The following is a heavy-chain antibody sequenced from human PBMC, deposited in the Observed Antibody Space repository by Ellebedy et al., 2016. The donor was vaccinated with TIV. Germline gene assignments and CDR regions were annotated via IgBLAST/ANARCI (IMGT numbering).Heavy chain of an antibody. V-gene: IGHV1-69*13. CDR3: ARGEGYDSSGYYGFDY. J-gene: IGHJ4*02. CDR2: IIPIFGTA. CDR1: GGTFSSYA. Sequence: SVKVSXKASGGTFSSYAISWVRQAPGQGLEWMGGIIPIFGTANYAQKFQGRVTITADESTSTAYMELSSLRSEDTAVYYCARGEGYDSSGYYGFDYWGQGTLVTVSS. D-gene: IGHD3-22*01.